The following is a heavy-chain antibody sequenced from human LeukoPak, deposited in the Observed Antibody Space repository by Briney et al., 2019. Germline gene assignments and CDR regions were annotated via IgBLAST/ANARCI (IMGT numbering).Heavy chain of an antibody. J-gene: IGHJ5*02. CDR2: IYYSGST. Sequence: PSETLSLTCTVSGGSISSYYWSWIRQPPGKGLEWIGYIYYSGSTNYNPSLKNRVTISVDTSKNQFSLKLSSVTAADTAVYYCASYYNYYDSSGYYSRYSWFDPWGQGTLVTVSS. V-gene: IGHV4-59*01. CDR3: ASYYNYYDSSGYYSRYSWFDP. D-gene: IGHD3-22*01. CDR1: GGSISSYY.